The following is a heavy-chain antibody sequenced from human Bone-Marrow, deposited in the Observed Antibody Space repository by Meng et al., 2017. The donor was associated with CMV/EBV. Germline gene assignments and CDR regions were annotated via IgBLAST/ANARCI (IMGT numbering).Heavy chain of an antibody. V-gene: IGHV3-72*01. D-gene: IGHD6-6*01. CDR1: GFTSSDHY. J-gene: IGHJ4*03. CDR2: IRNKANSYTP. CDR3: VRGSTSLRDLDD. Sequence: GGSLCLSCAASGFTSSDHYMDWVRQAPGKGLEWVGRIRNKANSYTPAYAASVKGRVTISRDDSKNSRYLQINSLKTEDTAVYYCVRGSTSLRDLDDWGQGTLVTFYS.